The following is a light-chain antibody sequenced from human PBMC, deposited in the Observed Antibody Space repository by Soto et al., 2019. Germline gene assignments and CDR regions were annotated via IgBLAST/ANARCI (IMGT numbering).Light chain of an antibody. Sequence: QSAPTQPRSVSGPPGQSVTISCTGTSSDVGAYNFVSWYQHNPGKAPKLMIFDVSARPSGVPDRFSGSKSANTASLTISGLQTEDEADYYCCSYAGTYIPLFGGGTKLTVL. J-gene: IGLJ2*01. CDR3: CSYAGTYIPL. CDR2: DVS. CDR1: SSDVGAYNF. V-gene: IGLV2-11*01.